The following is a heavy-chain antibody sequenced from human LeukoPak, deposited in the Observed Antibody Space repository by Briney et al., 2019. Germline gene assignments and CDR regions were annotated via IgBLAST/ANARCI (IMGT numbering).Heavy chain of an antibody. CDR3: ARDSDSGYGPFAP. CDR1: GFTVSNNY. Sequence: GGSLRLSCAASGFTVSNNYMSWVRQAPGKGLEWVSVIHSGGTTNYAGSVQGRFTISRDNSKTTVYLHMNSLRAEDTAVYYCARDSDSGYGPFAPWGQGTLVTVSS. V-gene: IGHV3-53*01. CDR2: IHSGGTT. D-gene: IGHD5-12*01. J-gene: IGHJ5*02.